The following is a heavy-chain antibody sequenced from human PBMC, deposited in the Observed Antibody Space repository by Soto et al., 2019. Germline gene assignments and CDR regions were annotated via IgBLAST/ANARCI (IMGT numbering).Heavy chain of an antibody. J-gene: IGHJ4*02. CDR3: ARHSSGWLYFDY. Sequence: PGGSLRLSCAASGFTFSSYEMNWVRQAPGKGLEWVSYISSSGSTIYYADSVKGRSTISRDNDKNSLYLQMNSLRAEDTAVYYCARHSSGWLYFDYWGQGTLVTVSS. V-gene: IGHV3-48*03. D-gene: IGHD6-19*01. CDR2: ISSSGSTI. CDR1: GFTFSSYE.